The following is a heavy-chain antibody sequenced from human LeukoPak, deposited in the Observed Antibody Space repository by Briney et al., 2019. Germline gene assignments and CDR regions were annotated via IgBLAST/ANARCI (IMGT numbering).Heavy chain of an antibody. CDR2: IKSKTDGGTT. V-gene: IGHV3-15*01. CDR3: ITDYALEDIVATIGFDY. J-gene: IGHJ4*02. CDR1: GFTFSNAW. Sequence: GGSLRLSCAASGFTFSNAWMSWVRQAPGKGLEWVGRIKSKTDGGTTDYAAPVKGRFTISRDDSKNTLYLQMNSLKTEDTAVYYCITDYALEDIVATIGFDYWGQGTLVTVSS. D-gene: IGHD5-12*01.